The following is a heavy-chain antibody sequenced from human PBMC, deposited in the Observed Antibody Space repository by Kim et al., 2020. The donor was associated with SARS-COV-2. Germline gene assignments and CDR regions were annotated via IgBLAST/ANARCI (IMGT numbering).Heavy chain of an antibody. D-gene: IGHD3-16*01. CDR3: ARDGGPNAWYFDL. CDR1: GFTFSNNY. Sequence: GGSLRLSCAASGFTFSNNYMNWVRQAPGKGLEWVSIIYSGSGTYYADSVKGRFTISRDDSKNTLYLQMNSLRAEDTAVYYCARDGGPNAWYFDLWGRGTLVTVSS. J-gene: IGHJ2*01. CDR2: IYSGSGT. V-gene: IGHV3-53*01.